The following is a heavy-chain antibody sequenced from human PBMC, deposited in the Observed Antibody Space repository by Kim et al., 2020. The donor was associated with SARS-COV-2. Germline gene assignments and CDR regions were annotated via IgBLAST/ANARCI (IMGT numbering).Heavy chain of an antibody. J-gene: IGHJ4*02. CDR1: GFTFSSYG. CDR3: AKDQSSYASWLLPVGY. D-gene: IGHD3-22*01. Sequence: GGSLRLSCAASGFTFSSYGMHWVRQAPGKGLEWVAVISYDGSNKYYADSVKGRFTISRDNSKNTLYLQMNSLRAEDTAVYYCAKDQSSYASWLLPVGYWGQGTLVTVSS. CDR2: ISYDGSNK. V-gene: IGHV3-30*18.